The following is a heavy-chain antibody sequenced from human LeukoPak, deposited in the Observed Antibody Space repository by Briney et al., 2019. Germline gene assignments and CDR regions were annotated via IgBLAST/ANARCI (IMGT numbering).Heavy chain of an antibody. Sequence: SETLSLTCTVSGGSISNYYWSWIRQPPGKGLEWIGEINHSGSTNYNPSLKSRVTISVDTSKNQFSLKLSSVTAADTAVYYCARNLNLMVRGVINSYYFDYWGQGTLVTVSS. CDR2: INHSGST. D-gene: IGHD3-10*01. CDR1: GGSISNYY. J-gene: IGHJ4*02. CDR3: ARNLNLMVRGVINSYYFDY. V-gene: IGHV4-34*01.